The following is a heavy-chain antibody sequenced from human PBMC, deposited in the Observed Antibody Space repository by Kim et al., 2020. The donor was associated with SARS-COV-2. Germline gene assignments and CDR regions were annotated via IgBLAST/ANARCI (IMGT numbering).Heavy chain of an antibody. J-gene: IGHJ2*01. V-gene: IGHV3-23*01. Sequence: GGSLRLSCTASGFTFSSYAMSWVRQAPGKGLEWVSGILEGGGSTYYADSVKGRFTVSRDNSKNTLYLQMNSLRVEDTAVYYCAKAYSGTYGWSFDLWGRG. CDR3: AKAYSGTYGWSFDL. D-gene: IGHD1-26*01. CDR2: ILEGGGST. CDR1: GFTFSSYA.